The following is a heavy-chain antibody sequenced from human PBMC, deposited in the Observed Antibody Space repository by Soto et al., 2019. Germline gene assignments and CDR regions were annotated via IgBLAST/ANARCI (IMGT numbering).Heavy chain of an antibody. CDR2: INPNSGGT. CDR3: ARDQRILETYYYSGRDV. D-gene: IGHD3-3*01. V-gene: IGHV1-2*04. CDR1: GYTFTGYY. Sequence: ASVKVSCKASGYTFTGYYMHWVRQAPGQGLEWMGWINPNSGGTNYAQKFQGWVTMTRDTSISTAYMELSRLRSDDTAVYYCARDQRILETYYYSGRDVWGQGTTVTVSS. J-gene: IGHJ6*02.